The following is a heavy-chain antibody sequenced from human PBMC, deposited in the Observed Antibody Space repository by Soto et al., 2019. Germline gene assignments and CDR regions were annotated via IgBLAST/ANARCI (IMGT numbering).Heavy chain of an antibody. CDR3: ARLIAAYTALYYLYGLDV. CDR2: IYYSGST. CDR1: GGSISSSSYY. J-gene: IGHJ6*01. D-gene: IGHD6-13*01. Sequence: EALSLTCTGSGGSISSSSYYWGWIRQPPGKGLEWIGSIYYSGSTYYNPSLKSRVTISVDTSKNQFSLKLSSVTAADTAVYYCARLIAAYTALYYLYGLDVWGQGTMVT. V-gene: IGHV4-39*01.